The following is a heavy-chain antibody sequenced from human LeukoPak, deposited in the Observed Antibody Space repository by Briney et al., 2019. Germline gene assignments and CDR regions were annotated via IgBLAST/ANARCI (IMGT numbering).Heavy chain of an antibody. CDR2: IYYTGST. CDR1: GGSISSYY. J-gene: IGHJ6*02. CDR3: ARQAGYCSSTSCYLNLAAYYYGMDV. V-gene: IGHV4-59*08. D-gene: IGHD2-2*01. Sequence: SETLSLTCTVSGGSISSYYWSWIRQPPGKGLEWIGYIYYTGSTNYNPSLKSRVTISVDTSKNQFSLKLSSVTAADTAVYYCARQAGYCSSTSCYLNLAAYYYGMDVWGQGTTVTVSS.